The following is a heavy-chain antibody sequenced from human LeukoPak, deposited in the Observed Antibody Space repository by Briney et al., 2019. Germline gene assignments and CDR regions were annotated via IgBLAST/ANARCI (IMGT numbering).Heavy chain of an antibody. J-gene: IGHJ4*02. CDR3: ARGLYGSGSDFDY. D-gene: IGHD3-10*01. V-gene: IGHV3-21*01. CDR2: ISSSSSYI. CDR1: GFTFSSYS. Sequence: GGSLRLSCAASGFTFSSYSMNWVRPAPGKGLEWVSSISSSSSYIYYADSVKGRFTISRDNARNSLYLQMNSLRAEDTAVYYCARGLYGSGSDFDYWGQGTLVTVSS.